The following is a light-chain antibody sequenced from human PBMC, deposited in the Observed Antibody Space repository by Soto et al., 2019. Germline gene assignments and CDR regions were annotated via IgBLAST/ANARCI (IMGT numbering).Light chain of an antibody. V-gene: IGLV1-44*01. CDR1: SSNIGSNT. J-gene: IGLJ2*01. CDR3: VAWDDSLNGYVV. Sequence: QSVLTQPPSASGTPGQRVTISCSGSSSNIGSNTVNWYQQLPGTAPKLVIYSNNQRPSGVPVRFSGSKSGTSASLAISVLQSEDEADYYCVAWDDSLNGYVVFGGGTKLTVL. CDR2: SNN.